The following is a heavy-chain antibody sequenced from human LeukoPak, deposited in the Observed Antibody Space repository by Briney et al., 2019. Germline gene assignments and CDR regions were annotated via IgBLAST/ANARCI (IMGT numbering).Heavy chain of an antibody. V-gene: IGHV4-39*01. CDR2: IYYNGST. D-gene: IGHD3-10*01. CDR3: ARPLYYYGSGSYYLDDAFDI. Sequence: PSETLSLTCTVSGGSLSSSSYHWGWIRQPPGKGLEWIGSIYYNGSTYYNPSLKSRVTISVDTSKNQFSLKLSSVTAADTAVYYCARPLYYYGSGSYYLDDAFDIWGQGTMVTVSS. J-gene: IGHJ3*02. CDR1: GGSLSSSSYH.